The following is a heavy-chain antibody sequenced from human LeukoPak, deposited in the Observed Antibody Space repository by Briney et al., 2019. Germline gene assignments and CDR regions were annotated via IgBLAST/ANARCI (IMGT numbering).Heavy chain of an antibody. Sequence: SETLSLTCTVSGGSISISGYYWGWIRQPPGKGLEWIGSIYYSGSTYYNPSLKSRVTVSVDTSKNQFSLKLSSVTAADTAVYYCARSGYDSSGYYVPDYWGQGTLVTVSS. CDR3: ARSGYDSSGYYVPDY. V-gene: IGHV4-39*01. CDR1: GGSISISGYY. J-gene: IGHJ4*02. D-gene: IGHD3-22*01. CDR2: IYYSGST.